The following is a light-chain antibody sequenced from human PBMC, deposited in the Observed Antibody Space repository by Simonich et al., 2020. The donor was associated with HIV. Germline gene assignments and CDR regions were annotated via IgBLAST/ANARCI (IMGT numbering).Light chain of an antibody. J-gene: IGLJ2*01. CDR1: SSDVGSYNF. Sequence: QSALTQPASVSGSPGQSITISCTGTSSDVGSYNFVSWYQQHPGKAPKLMIYEGTKRSSGVSTRFSGSKSGNTASLTISGLQAEDEADYYCCSYGGSSSYVVFGGGTKVTVL. V-gene: IGLV2-23*01. CDR2: EGT. CDR3: CSYGGSSSYVV.